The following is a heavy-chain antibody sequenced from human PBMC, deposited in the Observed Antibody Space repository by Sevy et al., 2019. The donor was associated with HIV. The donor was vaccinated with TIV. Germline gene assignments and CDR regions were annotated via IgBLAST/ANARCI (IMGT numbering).Heavy chain of an antibody. CDR2: VYDTGNV. CDR1: GSSMTGYY. D-gene: IGHD2-15*01. Sequence: SETLSLTCTVSGSSMTGYYWSWIRQPPGEGLEYIGYVYDTGNVNYNPSIKSRVTISLDTANKQFSLRLSSLSAADTVVYYCARKDCSGAHCYVSYSDTPLDAYDIWGPGTMVTVSS. J-gene: IGHJ3*02. CDR3: ARKDCSGAHCYVSYSDTPLDAYDI. V-gene: IGHV4-59*13.